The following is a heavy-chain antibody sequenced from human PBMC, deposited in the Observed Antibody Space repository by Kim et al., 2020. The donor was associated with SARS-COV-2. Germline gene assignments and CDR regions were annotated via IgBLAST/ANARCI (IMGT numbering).Heavy chain of an antibody. Sequence: GGSLRLSCAASGFTFDDYAMHWVRQAPGKGLEWVSLISGDGGSTYYADSVKGRFTISRDNSKNSLYLQMNSLRTEDTALYYCAKDKGDAMATDYSNYYRPYYYYYMDVWGKGTTVTVSS. J-gene: IGHJ6*03. V-gene: IGHV3-43*02. D-gene: IGHD4-4*01. CDR3: AKDKGDAMATDYSNYYRPYYYYYMDV. CDR2: ISGDGGST. CDR1: GFTFDDYA.